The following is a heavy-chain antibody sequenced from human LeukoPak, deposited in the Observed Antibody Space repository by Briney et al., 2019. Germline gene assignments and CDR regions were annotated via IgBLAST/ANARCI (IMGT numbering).Heavy chain of an antibody. V-gene: IGHV3-30*02. CDR2: IRYDGSNK. Sequence: GGSLRLSCAASGFTFSSYGMHWVRQAPGKGLEWVAFIRYDGSNKYYADSVKGRFTISRDNSKNTLYLQMNSLRAEDTAVYYCARDEKPAYYDILTGYFWFDPWGQGTLVTVSS. CDR3: ARDEKPAYYDILTGYFWFDP. D-gene: IGHD3-9*01. CDR1: GFTFSSYG. J-gene: IGHJ5*02.